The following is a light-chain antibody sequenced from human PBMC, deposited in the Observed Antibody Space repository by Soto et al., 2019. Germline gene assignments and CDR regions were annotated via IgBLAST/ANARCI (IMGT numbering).Light chain of an antibody. J-gene: IGLJ1*01. CDR3: SSYTSSSTSRYV. V-gene: IGLV2-14*03. CDR1: SSDVGGYNY. Sequence: QSVLTQPASVSGSPGQSITISCTGTSSDVGGYNYVSWYQQYPGKAPKLMIYDVSNRPSGVSNRFSGSKSGNTASLTISGLQAEDEADYYCSSYTSSSTSRYVFGTGTKLTVL. CDR2: DVS.